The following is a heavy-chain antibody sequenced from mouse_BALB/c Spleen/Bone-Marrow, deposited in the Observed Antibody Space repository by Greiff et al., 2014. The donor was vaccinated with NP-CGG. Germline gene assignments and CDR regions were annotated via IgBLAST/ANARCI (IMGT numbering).Heavy chain of an antibody. J-gene: IGHJ4*01. Sequence: VHLVESGPGMVAPSQSLYISCTVSGFSLTSYGVHWVRQPPGKGLEWLGVIWADGSTNYNSALMSRLSISKDNSKSQVFLKMNSLQTDDSAMYYCARITTSTGAMDDWGQGTSVTVSS. CDR3: ARITTSTGAMDD. D-gene: IGHD1-2*01. CDR1: GFSLTSYG. CDR2: IWADGST. V-gene: IGHV2-9*02.